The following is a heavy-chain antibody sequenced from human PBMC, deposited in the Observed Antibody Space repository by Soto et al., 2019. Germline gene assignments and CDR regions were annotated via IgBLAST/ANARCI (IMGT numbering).Heavy chain of an antibody. D-gene: IGHD4-17*01. V-gene: IGHV3-30*03. CDR1: GFIFSSYG. Sequence: GGSLRLSCAASGFIFSSYGIHWVRQAPGKGLEWVAIISYDGSNKYYSTSLKTRLTISKDTSKNQVVLTMTNMDPVDTATYYCARSFMTTVMPYYFDYWGQGTLVTVSS. J-gene: IGHJ4*02. CDR2: ISYDGSNK. CDR3: ARSFMTTVMPYYFDY.